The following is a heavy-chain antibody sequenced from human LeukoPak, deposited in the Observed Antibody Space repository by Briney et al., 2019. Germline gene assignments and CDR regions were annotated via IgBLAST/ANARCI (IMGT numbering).Heavy chain of an antibody. J-gene: IGHJ4*02. CDR3: ARDYQVSSSLNYFDY. CDR1: GGSMTSDGNY. D-gene: IGHD6-6*01. CDR2: IYHSGST. V-gene: IGHV4-30-2*01. Sequence: PSETLSLTCTVSGGSMTSDGNYWSWIRQPPGKGLEWIGYIYHSGSTYYNPSLRSRVTISVDRSKNQFSLKLSSVTAADTAVYYCARDYQVSSSLNYFDYWGQGTLVTVSS.